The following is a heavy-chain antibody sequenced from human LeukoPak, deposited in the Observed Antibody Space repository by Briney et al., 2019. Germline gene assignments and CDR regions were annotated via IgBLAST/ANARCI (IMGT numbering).Heavy chain of an antibody. J-gene: IGHJ6*02. D-gene: IGHD5-12*01. Sequence: HTGGSLRLSCAASGFTFSSYAMSWVRQAPGKGLEWVSGISGSGGRTYYADSVKGRFTISRDNSKNTLYLQMNSLRAEDTAVYYCAKDRLAYSGHDYMYYYYGMDVWGQGTTVTVSS. V-gene: IGHV3-23*01. CDR3: AKDRLAYSGHDYMYYYYGMDV. CDR2: ISGSGGRT. CDR1: GFTFSSYA.